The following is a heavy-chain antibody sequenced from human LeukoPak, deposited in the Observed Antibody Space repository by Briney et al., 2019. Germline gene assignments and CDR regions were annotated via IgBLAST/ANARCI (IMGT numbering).Heavy chain of an antibody. D-gene: IGHD3-10*01. V-gene: IGHV4-39*01. Sequence: SETLSLTCTVSGGSISSSSYYWGWIRQPPGKGLEWIGSIYYSGSTYYNPSLKSRVTISVDTSRNQFSLKLSSVTAADTAVYYCARHAGYYFDYWGQGTLVTVSS. J-gene: IGHJ4*02. CDR3: ARHAGYYFDY. CDR1: GGSISSSSYY. CDR2: IYYSGST.